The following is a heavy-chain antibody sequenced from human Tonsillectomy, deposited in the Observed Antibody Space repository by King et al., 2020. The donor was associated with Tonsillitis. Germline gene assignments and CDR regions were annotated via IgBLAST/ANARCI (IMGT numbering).Heavy chain of an antibody. CDR2: LWHDGSNK. J-gene: IGHJ4*02. D-gene: IGHD3-3*01. Sequence: VQLVESGGGVVQPGRSLRLSCTASGFTFSSYGMHWVLQAPGKGLEWVAVLWHDGSNKYYADSVKGRFTISRDNSKNTLYLQMNSLRAEDTAVYYCAGGGYQLLSGPNYYDFWSLDYWGQGTLVTVSS. V-gene: IGHV3-33*01. CDR3: AGGGYQLLSGPNYYDFWSLDY. CDR1: GFTFSSYG.